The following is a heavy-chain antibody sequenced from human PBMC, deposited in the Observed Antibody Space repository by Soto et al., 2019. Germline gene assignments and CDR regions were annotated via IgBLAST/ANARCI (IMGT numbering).Heavy chain of an antibody. Sequence: ASVKVSCKASGYTFTSYDINWVRQATGQGLEWMGWMNPNSGNTGYAQKFQGRVTTTRNTSISTAYMELSSLRSEDTAVYYCAREVQLRYFDWSRDLDVWGKGTTVTVSS. J-gene: IGHJ6*04. CDR2: MNPNSGNT. CDR3: AREVQLRYFDWSRDLDV. CDR1: GYTFTSYD. D-gene: IGHD3-9*01. V-gene: IGHV1-8*01.